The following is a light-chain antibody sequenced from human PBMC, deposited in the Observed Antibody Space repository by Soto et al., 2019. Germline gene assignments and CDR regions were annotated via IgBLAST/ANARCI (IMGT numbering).Light chain of an antibody. CDR3: QSYDSTLSARYV. J-gene: IGLJ1*01. CDR1: SSNIGAGYD. Sequence: SGLTQPPSVSGAPGQRFTMSCTGSSSNIGAGYDVHWYQQRPGTAPKLLIFGNSNRPSGVPDRFSGSKSGTSASLAITGLQAEDEGDYYCQSYDSTLSARYVFGTGTKVTV. V-gene: IGLV1-40*01. CDR2: GNS.